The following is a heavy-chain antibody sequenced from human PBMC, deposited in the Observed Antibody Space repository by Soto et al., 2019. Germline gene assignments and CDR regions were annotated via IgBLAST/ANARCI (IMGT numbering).Heavy chain of an antibody. J-gene: IGHJ6*02. Sequence: EVQLVESGGGLVQPGGSLRLSCAASEFSFSTYWMHWVRQAPGKGLVWVSRINTDGSRTSYADSVKGRFTISRDNAKNTPYLQMNSLITENTAVYYCARYHSYGGYYYYAMDVWAQGPKVTVSS. CDR3: ARYHSYGGYYYYAMDV. CDR2: INTDGSRT. D-gene: IGHD3-10*01. CDR1: EFSFSTYW. V-gene: IGHV3-74*01.